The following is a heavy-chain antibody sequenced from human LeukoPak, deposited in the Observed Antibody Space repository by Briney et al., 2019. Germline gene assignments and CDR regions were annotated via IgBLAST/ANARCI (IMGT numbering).Heavy chain of an antibody. CDR3: ARGYTAMAKGYYYMDV. CDR2: INHSGST. Sequence: SETLSLTCAVYGGSFSGYYWSWIRQPPGKGLDWIGEINHSGSTNYNPSLKSRVTISVDTSKNQFSLKLSSVTAADTAVYYCARGYTAMAKGYYYMDVWGKGTTVTVSS. J-gene: IGHJ6*03. D-gene: IGHD5-18*01. V-gene: IGHV4-34*01. CDR1: GGSFSGYY.